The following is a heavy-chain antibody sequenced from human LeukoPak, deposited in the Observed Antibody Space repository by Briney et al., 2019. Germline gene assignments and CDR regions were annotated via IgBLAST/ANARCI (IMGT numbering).Heavy chain of an antibody. CDR2: ISGSGGST. D-gene: IGHD1-26*01. CDR1: GFTFSSYA. CDR3: AKDLDTPIVGEDGMDV. Sequence: PGGSLRLSCAASGFTFSSYAMTWVRQAPGKGLEWVSVISGSGGSTYYADSVKGRFTISRDNSKNTLYLQMNSLRAEDTAVYYCAKDLDTPIVGEDGMDVWGQGTTVTVSS. J-gene: IGHJ6*02. V-gene: IGHV3-23*01.